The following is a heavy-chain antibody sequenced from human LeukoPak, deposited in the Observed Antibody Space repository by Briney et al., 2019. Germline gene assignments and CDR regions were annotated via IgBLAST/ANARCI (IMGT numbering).Heavy chain of an antibody. J-gene: IGHJ4*02. CDR3: AKDATWRDYYGSGSYLVWGYFDY. CDR2: ISGSGGST. V-gene: IGHV3-23*01. Sequence: GGSLRLSCAASGFTFSSYDMSWVRQAPGKGLEWVSAISGSGGSTSYADSVKGRFTISRDNSKNTMYLQMNSLRAEDTAVYYCAKDATWRDYYGSGSYLVWGYFDYWGQGTLVTVSS. CDR1: GFTFSSYD. D-gene: IGHD3-10*01.